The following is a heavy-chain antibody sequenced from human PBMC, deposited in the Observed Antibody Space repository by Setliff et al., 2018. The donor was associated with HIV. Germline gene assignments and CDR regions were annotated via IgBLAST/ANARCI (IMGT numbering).Heavy chain of an antibody. CDR1: GDTNPSDA. CDR3: ARGPEEGDCSGGSCYGNFDP. V-gene: IGHV1-18*01. Sequence: ASVKVSCKASGDTNPSDAISWVRQAPGQGLEWMGWISGYNGNTKYAQNMQGRVTMTTDTSTTTAYMELRSLRSDDTAVYYCARGPEEGDCSGGSCYGNFDPWGQGTLVTVSS. D-gene: IGHD2-15*01. CDR2: ISGYNGNT. J-gene: IGHJ5*02.